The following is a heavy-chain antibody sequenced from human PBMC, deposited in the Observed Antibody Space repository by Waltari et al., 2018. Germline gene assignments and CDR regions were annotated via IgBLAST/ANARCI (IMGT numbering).Heavy chain of an antibody. J-gene: IGHJ4*02. CDR2: TYYRSKWNN. V-gene: IGHV6-1*01. Sequence: QVHLQQSGPGLVKPPQTLSLTCAISGDSVSSNSVTWNWLRQSPSRGLEWLGRTYYRSKWNNDYAVSVKSRITINPDTSRNQFSLQLNPVTPEDTAVYYCARASESSGTYSKVDYWGQGTLVTVSS. CDR1: GDSVSSNSVT. D-gene: IGHD1-26*01. CDR3: ARASESSGTYSKVDY.